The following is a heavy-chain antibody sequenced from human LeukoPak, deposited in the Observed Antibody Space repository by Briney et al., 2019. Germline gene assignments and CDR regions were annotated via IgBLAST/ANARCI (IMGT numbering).Heavy chain of an antibody. J-gene: IGHJ5*02. V-gene: IGHV3-7*01. Sequence: PGGSLRLSCAGSGFSFSSYWMTWVRQAPGKGLEWVANIKQDGSEKYYVDSVKGRFTISRDNAKNSLYLQMNSLRAEDTAVYYCARLSSWYLNWFDPWGQGTLVTVSS. CDR2: IKQDGSEK. CDR3: ARLSSWYLNWFDP. D-gene: IGHD6-13*01. CDR1: GFSFSSYW.